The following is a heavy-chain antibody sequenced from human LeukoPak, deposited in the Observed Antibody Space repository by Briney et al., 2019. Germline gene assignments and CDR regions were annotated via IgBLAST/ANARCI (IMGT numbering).Heavy chain of an antibody. CDR2: INPHSGDA. CDR3: ARDGDGRINFDY. CDR1: GYTFTDYY. D-gene: IGHD1-14*01. J-gene: IGHJ4*02. V-gene: IGHV1-2*02. Sequence: ASVKVSCKASGYTFTDYYIHWVRQAPGQGLEWMAWINPHSGDANYAPKFQGRITLTRDTSVSIDYMELSSLTSDDTAVYYCARDGDGRINFDYWGQGTLVTASS.